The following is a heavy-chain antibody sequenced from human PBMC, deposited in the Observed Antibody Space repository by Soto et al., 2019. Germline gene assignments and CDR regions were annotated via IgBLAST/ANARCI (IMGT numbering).Heavy chain of an antibody. CDR3: AKVDGQWLDYFDY. Sequence: EVQLLESGGGLVQPGGSLRLSCAASGFTFSSYAMSWVRQAPGKGLEWVSAISGSGGSTYYAYSVKGRFTISRDNSKNTLYLQMNSLRAEDTAVYYCAKVDGQWLDYFDYWGQGTLVTVSS. V-gene: IGHV3-23*01. CDR2: ISGSGGST. J-gene: IGHJ4*02. CDR1: GFTFSSYA. D-gene: IGHD6-19*01.